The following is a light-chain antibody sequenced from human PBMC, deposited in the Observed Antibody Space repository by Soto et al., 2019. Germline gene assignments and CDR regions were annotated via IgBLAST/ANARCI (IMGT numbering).Light chain of an antibody. CDR3: QLYGSSPLYS. V-gene: IGKV3-20*01. J-gene: IGKJ2*01. CDR2: GTS. CDR1: QTVSSSY. Sequence: EIVLTQSPGTLSLSPGEGATLFCRASQTVSSSYLSWYQQKRGQAPRLLIYGTSNRATGIPDRFSGSGSGTDFTLTISRLEPEDFAVYHCQLYGSSPLYSFAQGTELEIK.